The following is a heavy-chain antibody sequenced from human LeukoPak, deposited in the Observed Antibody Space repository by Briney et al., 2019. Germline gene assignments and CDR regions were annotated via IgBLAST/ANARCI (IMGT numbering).Heavy chain of an antibody. CDR3: VRGPYGSGISNWFDP. V-gene: IGHV4-59*12. CDR1: GGSISSDY. Sequence: SETLSLTCTVSGGSISSDYWSWIRQPPGKGLEWIGYIHYSGSTNYNPSLKSRVTISVDTSKNQFSLKLSSVTAADTAVYYCVRGPYGSGISNWFDPWGQGTLVIVSS. D-gene: IGHD3-10*01. CDR2: IHYSGST. J-gene: IGHJ5*02.